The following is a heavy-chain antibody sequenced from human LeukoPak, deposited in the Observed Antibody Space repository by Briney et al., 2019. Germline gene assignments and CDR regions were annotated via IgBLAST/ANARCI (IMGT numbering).Heavy chain of an antibody. J-gene: IGHJ6*03. CDR2: IYTSGST. Sequence: SQTLSLTCTVSGGSISSGSYYWSWIRQPAGKGLEWIGRIYTSGSTKYNPSLKSRVTISVDTSKNQFSLKLSSVTAADTAVYYCARIYCGGDCRGYYYHYYMDVWGKGTTVTISS. CDR1: GGSISSGSYY. CDR3: ARIYCGGDCRGYYYHYYMDV. V-gene: IGHV4-61*02. D-gene: IGHD2-21*02.